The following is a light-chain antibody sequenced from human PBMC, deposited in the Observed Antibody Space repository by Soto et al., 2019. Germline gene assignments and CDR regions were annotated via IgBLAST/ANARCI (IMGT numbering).Light chain of an antibody. J-gene: IGKJ2*01. V-gene: IGKV3-15*01. CDR2: GAS. CDR3: QQYDNWPPYT. Sequence: EILMTQSPATLSASPGERATLSCRASQSVSRNLAWYQQKPGQTPRLLIYGASTRATGIPARFSGGGSGTELTLTISSLQSEDFAVYYCQQYDNWPPYTFGQGTKLEIK. CDR1: QSVSRN.